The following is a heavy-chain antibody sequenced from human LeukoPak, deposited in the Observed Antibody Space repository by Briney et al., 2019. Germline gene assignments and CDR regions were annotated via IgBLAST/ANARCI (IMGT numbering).Heavy chain of an antibody. CDR3: ARASPVRGNNTWFDP. Sequence: ASVKVSCKASGYTFTSYGISWVRQPPGQGLEWMGWISAYNGNRNYAQKLQDRVIMTTETSTSTPYMEMRSLGTDDATVDYCARASPVRGNNTWFDPWGQGTLVVVSS. D-gene: IGHD3-10*01. CDR2: ISAYNGNR. V-gene: IGHV1-18*01. CDR1: GYTFTSYG. J-gene: IGHJ5*02.